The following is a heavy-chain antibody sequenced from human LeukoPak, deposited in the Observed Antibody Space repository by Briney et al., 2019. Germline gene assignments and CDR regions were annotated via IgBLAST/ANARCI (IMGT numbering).Heavy chain of an antibody. V-gene: IGHV1-69*04. D-gene: IGHD2-15*01. J-gene: IGHJ6*02. Sequence: SVKVSCKASGGTFSSYAISWVRQAPGQGFEWMGRIIPILGTANYAQKFQGRVTITADKSTSTAYMELSSLRSEDTAVYYCARERLVAARYYYYGMDVWGQGTTVTVSS. CDR1: GGTFSSYA. CDR3: ARERLVAARYYYYGMDV. CDR2: IIPILGTA.